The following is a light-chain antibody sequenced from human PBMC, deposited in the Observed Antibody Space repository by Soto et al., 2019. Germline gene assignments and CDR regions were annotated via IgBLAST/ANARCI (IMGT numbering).Light chain of an antibody. Sequence: QSVLTQPPSVSEAPGQRVTISCTGSSSNIGAGYEAHWYQQVPGTAPKLLIYENNNRPSGVPDRFSGSKSGTSASLAITGLQDEDEDEYYCQSYASSLSGYVFGTGTKLTV. CDR1: SSNIGAGYE. J-gene: IGLJ1*01. CDR2: ENN. V-gene: IGLV1-40*01. CDR3: QSYASSLSGYV.